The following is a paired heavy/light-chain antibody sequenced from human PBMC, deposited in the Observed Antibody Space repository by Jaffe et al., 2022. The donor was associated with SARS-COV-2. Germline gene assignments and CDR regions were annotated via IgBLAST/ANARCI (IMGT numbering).Heavy chain of an antibody. CDR2: IIPIFRTA. J-gene: IGHJ6*03. Sequence: QVQLVQSGAEVKKPGSSVKVSCKASGGTFSTHPFSWVRQAPGQGLEWMGGIIPIFRTADYAQKFQGRVTITADESTSTAYMELNSLRSEDTAVYYCATGQDRDSLGGNYYYYMDVWGKGTTVTVSS. CDR3: ATGQDRDSLGGNYYYYMDV. CDR1: GGTFSTHP. V-gene: IGHV1-69*01. D-gene: IGHD2-15*01.
Light chain of an antibody. V-gene: IGKV1-16*02. Sequence: DIQMTQSPSSLSASVGDRVTITCRASQDIRNHLAWFQQKPGKAPESLISAASTLQSGVPSKFSGSGSGTDFSLTISSLQPEDFATYYCQQYNSYPVTFGQGTRLEIK. CDR3: QQYNSYPVT. J-gene: IGKJ5*01. CDR2: AAS. CDR1: QDIRNH.